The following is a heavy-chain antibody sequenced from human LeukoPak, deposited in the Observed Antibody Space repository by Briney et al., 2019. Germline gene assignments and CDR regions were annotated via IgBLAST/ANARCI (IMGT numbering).Heavy chain of an antibody. V-gene: IGHV4-59*01. CDR3: ARQKY. Sequence: SETLSLTCSVSGGSISSSYWSWIRQPPGKGLEWIGYIYYSGSTNYNPSLKSRVTISLDTSKNQFSLKLSSVTAADTAVYYCARQKYWGQGTLVTVSS. J-gene: IGHJ4*02. CDR1: GGSISSSY. CDR2: IYYSGST.